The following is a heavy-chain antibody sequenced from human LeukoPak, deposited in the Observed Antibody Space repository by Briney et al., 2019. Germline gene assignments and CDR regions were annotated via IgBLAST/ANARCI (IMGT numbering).Heavy chain of an antibody. CDR1: GFTFSSYW. CDR2: INQDGREK. Sequence: GGSLRLSCAASGFTFSSYWMSWVRQAPGKGLEWVANINQDGREKYYVGSVKGRFTISRGNAESSVYLQMNSLRAEDTAVYYCASTQRGDYFDYWGQGTLVTVSS. V-gene: IGHV3-7*01. CDR3: ASTQRGDYFDY. D-gene: IGHD2-15*01. J-gene: IGHJ4*02.